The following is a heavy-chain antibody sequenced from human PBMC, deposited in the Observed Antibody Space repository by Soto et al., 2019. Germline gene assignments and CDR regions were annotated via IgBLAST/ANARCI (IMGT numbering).Heavy chain of an antibody. Sequence: ASVKVSCKASGYTFTSYYMHWVRQAPGQGLEWVGIINPSGGSTSYAQKFQGRVTMTRDTSTSTVYMELSSLRSEDTAVYYCARDTYCGGDCYPTTFDYWGQGTLVTVSS. CDR3: ARDTYCGGDCYPTTFDY. CDR2: INPSGGST. D-gene: IGHD2-21*02. CDR1: GYTFTSYY. V-gene: IGHV1-46*03. J-gene: IGHJ4*02.